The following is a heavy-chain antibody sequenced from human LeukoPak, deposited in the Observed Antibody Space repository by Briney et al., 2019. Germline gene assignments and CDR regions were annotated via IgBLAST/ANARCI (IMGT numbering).Heavy chain of an antibody. CDR3: VRVEMATYYFDY. D-gene: IGHD5-24*01. Sequence: GESLKISCKGSGYSFTGYWIGWVRQAPGQGLEWMGWISAYNGNTNYAQKLQGRVTMTTDTSTSTAYMELRSLRSDDTAVYYCVRVEMATYYFDYWGQGTLVTVSS. V-gene: IGHV1-18*04. J-gene: IGHJ4*02. CDR2: ISAYNGNT. CDR1: GYSFTGYW.